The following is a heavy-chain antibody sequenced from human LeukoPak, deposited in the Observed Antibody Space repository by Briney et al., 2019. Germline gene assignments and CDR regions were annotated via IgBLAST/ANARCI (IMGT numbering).Heavy chain of an antibody. V-gene: IGHV4-59*01. Sequence: SETLSLTCTVSGGSISSYYWSWIRQPPGKGLEWIGYIYYSGSTNYNPSLKSRVTISVDTSKNQFSLKLSSVTAADTAVYYCARWEYSTFDYWGQGTLVTVSS. CDR2: IYYSGST. D-gene: IGHD6-6*01. CDR3: ARWEYSTFDY. CDR1: GGSISSYY. J-gene: IGHJ4*02.